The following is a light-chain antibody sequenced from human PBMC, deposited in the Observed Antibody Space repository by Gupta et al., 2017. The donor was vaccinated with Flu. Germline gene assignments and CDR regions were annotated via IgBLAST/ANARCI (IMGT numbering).Light chain of an antibody. CDR1: SGHSSYA. Sequence: QLVLTQSPSASASLGASVKLTCTLSSGHSSYAIAWHQQQPEKGPRYLMKLNSDGSHSKGDGIPDRFSGSSSGAERYLTISSLQSEDEAYYYCQTWGTGIFVFGGGTKLTVL. CDR2: LNSDGSH. V-gene: IGLV4-69*01. CDR3: QTWGTGIFV. J-gene: IGLJ2*01.